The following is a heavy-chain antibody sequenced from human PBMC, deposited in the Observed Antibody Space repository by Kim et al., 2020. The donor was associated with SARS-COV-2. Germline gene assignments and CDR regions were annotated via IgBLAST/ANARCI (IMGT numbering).Heavy chain of an antibody. CDR3: ARGGTIFGVVSYGMDV. CDR2: IYYSGST. D-gene: IGHD3-3*01. CDR1: GGSISSGGYY. Sequence: SETLSLTCTVSGGSISSGGYYWSWIRQHPGKGLEWIGYIYYSGSTYYNPSLKSRVTISVDTSKNQFSLKLSSVTAADTAVYYCARGGTIFGVVSYGMDVWGQGTTVTVSS. J-gene: IGHJ6*02. V-gene: IGHV4-31*03.